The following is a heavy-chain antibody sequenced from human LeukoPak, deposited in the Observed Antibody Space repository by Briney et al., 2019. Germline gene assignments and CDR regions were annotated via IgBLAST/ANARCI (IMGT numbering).Heavy chain of an antibody. CDR3: ARGFGGVRGAFDI. CDR1: GYSISSGYY. J-gene: IGHJ3*02. CDR2: IYHSGST. Sequence: SETLSLTCTVSGYSISSGYYWGWIRQPPGKGLEWIGSIYHSGSTYYNPSLKSRVTISVDTSKNQFSLKLSSVTAADTAVYYCARGFGGVRGAFDIWGQGTMVTVSS. V-gene: IGHV4-38-2*02. D-gene: IGHD3-10*01.